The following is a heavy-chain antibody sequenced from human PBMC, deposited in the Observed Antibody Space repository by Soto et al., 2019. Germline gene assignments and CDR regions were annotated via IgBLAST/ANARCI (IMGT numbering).Heavy chain of an antibody. CDR2: ISGSGGST. Sequence: GGSLRLSCAASGFTFSSYAMSWVRQAPGKGLEWVSAISGSGGSTYYADSVKGRFTISRDNSKNTLYLQMNSLGAEDTAVYYCAKDGMVVIPNKHKPGSGYYFDYWGQGTLVTVSS. CDR1: GFTFSSYA. V-gene: IGHV3-23*01. J-gene: IGHJ4*02. CDR3: AKDGMVVIPNKHKPGSGYYFDY. D-gene: IGHD2-21*01.